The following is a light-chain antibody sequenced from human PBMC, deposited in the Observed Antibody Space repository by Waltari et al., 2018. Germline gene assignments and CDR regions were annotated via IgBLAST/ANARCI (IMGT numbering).Light chain of an antibody. V-gene: IGKV1D-16*01. CDR2: ATS. CDR1: QGMNSW. CDR3: QQYYTFPPT. J-gene: IGKJ4*01. Sequence: DIQVTQSPSSLSASVGDTVTITCWARQGMNSWLAWYQQKPGKAPRSRIYATSTLQGGTPSRFSDSGSGTDFTLTIDSLQPEDFATYYCQQYYTFPPTFGGGTKVEIK.